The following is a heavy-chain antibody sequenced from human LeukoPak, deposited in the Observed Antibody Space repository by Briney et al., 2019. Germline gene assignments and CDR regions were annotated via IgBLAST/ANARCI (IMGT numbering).Heavy chain of an antibody. CDR3: ARAFPEDTASFDY. CDR1: GGSISSSSYY. CDR2: IYTSGST. V-gene: IGHV4-39*07. D-gene: IGHD5-18*01. Sequence: SETLSLTCTVSGGSISSSSYYWGWIRQPPGKGLEWIGRIYTSGSTNYNPSLKSRVTMSVDTSKNQFSLKLSSVTAADTAVYYCARAFPEDTASFDYWGQGTLVTVSS. J-gene: IGHJ4*02.